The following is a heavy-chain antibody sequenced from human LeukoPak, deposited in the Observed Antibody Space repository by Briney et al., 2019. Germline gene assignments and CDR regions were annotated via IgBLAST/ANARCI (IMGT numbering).Heavy chain of an antibody. CDR1: GYSFATYW. J-gene: IGHJ1*01. CDR2: IYPDDSDA. D-gene: IGHD6-19*01. V-gene: IGHV5-51*01. CDR3: ARGSGGSGWYGEYFQH. Sequence: GESLKISCKGSGYSFATYWIAWVRQMPGKGLEWMGVIYPDDSDATYSPSFQGQVTISADKSISTAYLQWSSLKASDTAMYYCARGSGGSGWYGEYFQHWGQGTLVTVSS.